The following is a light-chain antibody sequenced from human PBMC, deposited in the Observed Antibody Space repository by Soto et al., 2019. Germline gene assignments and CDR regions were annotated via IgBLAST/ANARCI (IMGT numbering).Light chain of an antibody. CDR3: CSYAGSSLLV. CDR1: SSDVGSYNL. CDR2: EGS. J-gene: IGLJ2*01. Sequence: QSALTQPASVSGSPGQSITISCTGTSSDVGSYNLVSWYQQHPGKAPKLMIYEGSKRPSGVSNRFSGSKSGNTVSLTISGLQAEDEADYYCCSYAGSSLLVFGGGTKLTVL. V-gene: IGLV2-23*01.